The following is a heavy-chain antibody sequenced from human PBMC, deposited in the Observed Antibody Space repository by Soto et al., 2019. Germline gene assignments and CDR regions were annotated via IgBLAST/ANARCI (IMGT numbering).Heavy chain of an antibody. J-gene: IGHJ4*02. CDR1: GYSFTSYW. D-gene: IGHD5-18*01. CDR3: ARLPGYSYGYVLGYYFDY. CDR2: IYPGDSDT. V-gene: IGHV5-51*01. Sequence: EVQLVQSGAEVKKPGESLKISCKGSGYSFTSYWIGWVRQMPGKGLEWMGIIYPGDSDTRYSPSFQGQVTISADKSISTAYLQWSSLKASDTAMYYCARLPGYSYGYVLGYYFDYWGQGTLVTVSS.